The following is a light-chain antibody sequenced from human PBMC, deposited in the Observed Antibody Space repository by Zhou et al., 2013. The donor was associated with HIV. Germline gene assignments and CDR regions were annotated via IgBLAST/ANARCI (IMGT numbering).Light chain of an antibody. CDR3: QKYNSAPLT. CDR1: QYIANY. CDR2: AAS. J-gene: IGKJ4*01. Sequence: DIQMTQSPSSLSASVGDRVTITCRASQYIANYLAWYQQKPGKVPKLLIYAASTLQSGVPSRFSGSGSGTDFTLTISSLQPEDVATYYCQKYNSAPLTFGGGTKVGDQ. V-gene: IGKV1-27*01.